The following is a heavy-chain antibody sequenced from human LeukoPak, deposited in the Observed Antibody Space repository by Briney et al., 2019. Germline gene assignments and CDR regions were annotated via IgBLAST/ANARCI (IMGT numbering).Heavy chain of an antibody. CDR3: ARVRNSSSWWFDY. J-gene: IGHJ4*02. Sequence: AGGSLRLSCAASGFTFSGYWMHWVRQAPGKGLVWVSRISTDGTSTSYTDSVKGRVTISRDNAKNTLYLQMSSLRVEDTAVYYCARVRNSSSWWFDYWGQGALVTVSS. CDR1: GFTFSGYW. D-gene: IGHD6-13*01. CDR2: ISTDGTST. V-gene: IGHV3-74*01.